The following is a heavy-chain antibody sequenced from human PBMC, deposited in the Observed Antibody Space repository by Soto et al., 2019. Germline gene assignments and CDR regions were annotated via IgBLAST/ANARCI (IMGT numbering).Heavy chain of an antibody. CDR2: IGRGGDT. CDR3: AKDGTTAGIHYYGMDI. Sequence: GGSLRLSCEVSGFTLTNYGMNWVRQAPDKGLEWVSTIGRGGDTFYADSVRGRFTISRDNSKNTLFPQTNSLRAEDTALYFCAKDGTTAGIHYYGMDIWRQGTTVTVSS. CDR1: GFTLTNYG. V-gene: IGHV3-23*01. J-gene: IGHJ6*02. D-gene: IGHD1-1*01.